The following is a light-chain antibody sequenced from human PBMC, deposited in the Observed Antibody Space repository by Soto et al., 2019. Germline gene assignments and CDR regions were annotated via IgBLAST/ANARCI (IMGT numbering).Light chain of an antibody. J-gene: IGLJ2*01. CDR3: RSYTSSSTLDVV. CDR2: DVS. CDR1: SSDVGGYNY. Sequence: QSALTQPASVSGSPGQSITISCTGTSSDVGGYNYVSWYQQHPGKAPKLMIYDVSNRPSGVSNRFSGSKSGNTASLTISGLQAEGEADYYCRSYTSSSTLDVVFGGGTQLTVL. V-gene: IGLV2-14*01.